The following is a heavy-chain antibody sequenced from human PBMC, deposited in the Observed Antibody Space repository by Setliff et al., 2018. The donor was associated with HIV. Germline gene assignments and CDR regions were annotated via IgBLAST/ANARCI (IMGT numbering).Heavy chain of an antibody. CDR1: RGSISSTSHY. CDR3: ARGFGSSWGGNYYHYYMDV. Sequence: SETLSLTCIVSRGSISSTSHYWGWVRQSPGRRLEWIGSIYYSGRTYYNPSLKSRVTMSVDSSTNQFTLDLTSVTAADTAVYYCARGFGSSWGGNYYHYYMDVWGKGTTVTVSS. D-gene: IGHD6-13*01. J-gene: IGHJ6*03. CDR2: IYYSGRT. V-gene: IGHV4-39*06.